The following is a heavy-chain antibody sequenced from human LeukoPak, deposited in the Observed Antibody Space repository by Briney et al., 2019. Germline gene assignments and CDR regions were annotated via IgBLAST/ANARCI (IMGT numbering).Heavy chain of an antibody. D-gene: IGHD3-16*02. CDR2: IYTSGST. CDR1: GGSISTYY. V-gene: IGHV4-4*07. CDR3: ARDEYDYVWGSYRF. J-gene: IGHJ4*02. Sequence: SETLSLTCTVSGGSISTYYWTWIRQPAGKGLEWIGRIYTSGSTNYNPSLKSRVTMSVDTSKNQFSLKLSSVTAADTAVYYCARDEYDYVWGSYRFWGQGTLVTVSS.